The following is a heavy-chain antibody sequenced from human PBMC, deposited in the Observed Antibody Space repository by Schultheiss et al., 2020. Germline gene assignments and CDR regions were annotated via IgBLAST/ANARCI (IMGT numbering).Heavy chain of an antibody. CDR1: GYTFTNYG. Sequence: ASVKVSCKASGYTFTNYGISWVRQAPGQGLEWMGWISAYNGDTNYAQKLQGRVTMTTDTSTSTAYMELRSLRSDDTAVYYCARHAVFGRSTGLFDYWGQGTLVTVSS. V-gene: IGHV1-18*01. CDR3: ARHAVFGRSTGLFDY. CDR2: ISAYNGDT. D-gene: IGHD1-1*01. J-gene: IGHJ4*02.